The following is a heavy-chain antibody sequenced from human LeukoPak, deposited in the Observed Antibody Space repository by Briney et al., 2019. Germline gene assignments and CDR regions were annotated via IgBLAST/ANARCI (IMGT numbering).Heavy chain of an antibody. D-gene: IGHD2-21*02. CDR2: IRYDGSNK. J-gene: IGHJ4*02. CDR3: AKFGGDYDQPPFDY. V-gene: IGHV3-30*02. CDR1: GFTFSSYG. Sequence: GGSLRLSCAASGFTFSSYGMHWVRQAPGKGLEWVAFIRYDGSNKYYADSVKGRFTISRDNSKNTLYLQMNSLRAEDTAVYYCAKFGGDYDQPPFDYWGQGTLVTVSS.